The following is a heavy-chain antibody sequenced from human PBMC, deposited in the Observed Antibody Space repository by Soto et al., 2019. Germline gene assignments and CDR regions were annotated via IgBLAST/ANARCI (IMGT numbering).Heavy chain of an antibody. CDR3: AKSSSGWYEGFDY. J-gene: IGHJ4*02. Sequence: EVQLLESGGGLVQPGGSLRLSCAASGFTFSSYVMSWVRQAPGKGLEWVSAISGSGGSTYYADSVKGRFTISRDNSKNTLYLKMNSLRAEDTAVYYCAKSSSGWYEGFDYWGQGTLVTVSS. CDR2: ISGSGGST. D-gene: IGHD6-19*01. V-gene: IGHV3-23*01. CDR1: GFTFSSYV.